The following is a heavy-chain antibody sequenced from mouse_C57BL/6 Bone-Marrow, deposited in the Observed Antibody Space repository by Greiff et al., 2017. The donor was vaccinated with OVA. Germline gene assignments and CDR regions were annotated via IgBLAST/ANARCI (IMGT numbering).Heavy chain of an antibody. D-gene: IGHD4-1*01. CDR2: INPSNGGT. CDR1: GYTFTSYW. V-gene: IGHV1-53*01. J-gene: IGHJ2*01. CDR3: AREGTDWDDFDY. Sequence: QVQLQQPGAELVKPGASVKVSCKASGYTFTSYWMHWVKQRPGQGLEWIGNINPSNGGTNYNEKFKSKATLTVDKSSSTAYMQLSSLTSEDSAVYYCAREGTDWDDFDYWGQGTTLTVSS.